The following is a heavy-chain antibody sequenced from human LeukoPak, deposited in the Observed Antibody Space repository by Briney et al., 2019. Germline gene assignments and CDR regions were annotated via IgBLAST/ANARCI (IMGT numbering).Heavy chain of an antibody. V-gene: IGHV3-48*02. J-gene: IGHJ4*02. CDR3: ARANSLMVRGVISYFGS. D-gene: IGHD3-10*01. Sequence: PGGSPRLSCAASGFTFSSNGMNWVRQAPGKGLDFIAYISSTGATIYYADSLKGRFTISRDNARNSLYLQMNSLRDEDTAVYFCARANSLMVRGVISYFGSWGQGTLVTVSS. CDR1: GFTFSSNG. CDR2: ISSTGATI.